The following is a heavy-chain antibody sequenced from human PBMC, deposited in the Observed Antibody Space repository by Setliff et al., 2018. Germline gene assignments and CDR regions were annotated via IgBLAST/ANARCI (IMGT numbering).Heavy chain of an antibody. Sequence: ASVKVSCKASGYTFTDYYIYWVRQAPGQGLQWMGRINPISGATDYAQKFQGRVTMTRDTSITTAYMELSSLRSDDTAMYYCARSVHGDYVRLRQNNWLDPWGEGTLVTVSS. V-gene: IGHV1-2*06. CDR2: INPISGAT. CDR1: GYTFTDYY. CDR3: ARSVHGDYVRLRQNNWLDP. D-gene: IGHD4-17*01. J-gene: IGHJ5*02.